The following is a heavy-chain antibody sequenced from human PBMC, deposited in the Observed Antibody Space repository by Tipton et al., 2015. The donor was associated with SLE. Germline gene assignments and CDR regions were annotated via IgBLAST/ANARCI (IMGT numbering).Heavy chain of an antibody. V-gene: IGHV4-38-2*02. CDR3: ARQGAYYDVRDESKNRNWFDL. CDR2: IYHGGST. CDR1: YYSINSGFY. Sequence: TLSLTCTVSYYSINSGFYWGWIRQPPGKGLEWIGSIYHGGSTYYNPSLKSRVTMSTDTSKNQFSLRLSSVTAADMAVYYCARQGAYYDVRDESKNRNWFDLWGQGTLVTVSS. D-gene: IGHD3-3*01. J-gene: IGHJ5*02.